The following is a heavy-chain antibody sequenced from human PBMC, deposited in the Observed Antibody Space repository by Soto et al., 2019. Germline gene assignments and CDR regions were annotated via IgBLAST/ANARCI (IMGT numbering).Heavy chain of an antibody. CDR1: GHSFTNYW. Sequence: PGESLKISCKGSGHSFTNYWIGWVRQMPGKGLEWMGIIYPGDSDTRYSPSFQGQVTISADKSINTAYLQWGSLKASDTAMYYCARHGLGSGSYFDFDYWGQGTLVTVSS. D-gene: IGHD1-26*01. V-gene: IGHV5-51*01. CDR2: IYPGDSDT. J-gene: IGHJ4*02. CDR3: ARHGLGSGSYFDFDY.